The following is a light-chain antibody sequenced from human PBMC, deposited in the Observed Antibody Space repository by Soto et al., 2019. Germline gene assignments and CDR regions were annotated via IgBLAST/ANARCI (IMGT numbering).Light chain of an antibody. V-gene: IGKV3-15*01. CDR1: QSVSSN. J-gene: IGKJ5*01. CDR3: QQYNNWHPIT. Sequence: EIVMTQSPAPLPVSTGERASLSSRASQSVSSNLAWYQQKPGQATRLIIYGASTRANGIPARFSGSGSGTEFTLTISSLQSEDFAVYYCQQYNNWHPITFGQGTRLEIK. CDR2: GAS.